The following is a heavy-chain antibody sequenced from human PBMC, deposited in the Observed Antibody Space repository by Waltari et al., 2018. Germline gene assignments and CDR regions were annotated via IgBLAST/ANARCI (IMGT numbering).Heavy chain of an antibody. D-gene: IGHD3-22*01. CDR1: GFFFKHYG. CDR2: VWFDGSKE. J-gene: IGHJ5*02. V-gene: IGHV3-33*01. CDR3: VRDVDTSSHLNRFDP. Sequence: QVQLVESGGGVVPPGRSLRLSCAASGFFFKHYGMHWVRQAPGKGLGWVAVVWFDGSKEFYADSGKGRFIISRDDSNNIVYLQMNALRAEDTAVYHCVRDVDTSSHLNRFDPWGQGTLVTVSS.